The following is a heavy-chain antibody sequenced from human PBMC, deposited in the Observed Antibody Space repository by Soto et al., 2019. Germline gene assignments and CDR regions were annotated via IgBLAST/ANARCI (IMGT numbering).Heavy chain of an antibody. CDR2: ISGSGGST. CDR1: GFTFSSYA. V-gene: IGHV3-23*01. Sequence: GGSLRLSCAASGFTFSSYAMSWVRQAPGKGLEYVSAISGSGGSTYYADSVKGRFTISRDNSKNTLYLQMGSLRAEDMAVYYCARQYSSVRGDAFDIWGQGTMVTVSS. D-gene: IGHD6-19*01. J-gene: IGHJ3*02. CDR3: ARQYSSVRGDAFDI.